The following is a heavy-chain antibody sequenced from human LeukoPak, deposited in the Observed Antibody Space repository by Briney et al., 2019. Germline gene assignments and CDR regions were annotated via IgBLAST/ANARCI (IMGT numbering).Heavy chain of an antibody. CDR1: GYNYLNYD. CDR3: ARALGTTVTKAPGY. CDR2: MNPNSGNT. V-gene: IGHV1-8*03. J-gene: IGHJ4*02. D-gene: IGHD4-17*01. Sequence: ASVKVSCKASGYNYLNYDINWVRQAPGQGLEWMGWMNPNSGNTGYAQKFQGRVTITRNTSISTAYMELSSLRSDDTAVYYCARALGTTVTKAPGYWGQGTLVTVSS.